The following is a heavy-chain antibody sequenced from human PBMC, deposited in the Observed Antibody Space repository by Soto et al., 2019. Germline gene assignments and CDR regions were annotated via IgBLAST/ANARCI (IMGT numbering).Heavy chain of an antibody. CDR1: GFTFSSYG. CDR2: ISYDGTNN. D-gene: IGHD6-13*01. V-gene: IGHV3-30*18. CDR3: AKDHVATAPTYNYMDV. J-gene: IGHJ6*03. Sequence: PGGSLRLSCAASGFTFSSYGMHWVRQAPGKGLEWVALISYDGTNNYYADSVKGRFTISRDNSKNTLYLQVYSLRGEDTAVYYCAKDHVATAPTYNYMDVWGKGTTVTVSS.